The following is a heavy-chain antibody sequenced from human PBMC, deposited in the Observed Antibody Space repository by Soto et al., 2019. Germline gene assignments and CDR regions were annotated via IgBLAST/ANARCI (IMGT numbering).Heavy chain of an antibody. CDR2: IYYSGSA. J-gene: IGHJ4*02. CDR3: ARTFYYGSGTSDY. V-gene: IGHV4-31*11. D-gene: IGHD3-10*01. CDR1: GGSFSGYY. Sequence: PSETLSLTCAVYGGSFSGYYWTWIRQHPGTGLEWIGYIYYSGSAYYNPSLKSRVTISVDTSRSQFSLKLSSVTAADTAVYYCARTFYYGSGTSDYWGQGTLVTVSS.